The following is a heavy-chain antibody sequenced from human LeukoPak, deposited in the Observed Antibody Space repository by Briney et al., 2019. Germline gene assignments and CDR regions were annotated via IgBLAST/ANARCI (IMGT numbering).Heavy chain of an antibody. D-gene: IGHD3-10*01. Sequence: GGSLRLSCAASGFTFSSYGMHWVRQAPGKGLEWVAVISYDGSNKYYADSVKGRFTISRDNSKNTLYLQMNSLRAEDTAVYYCAKDLGRSGRHGMDVWGQGTTVTVSS. CDR3: AKDLGRSGRHGMDV. V-gene: IGHV3-30*18. CDR2: ISYDGSNK. CDR1: GFTFSSYG. J-gene: IGHJ6*02.